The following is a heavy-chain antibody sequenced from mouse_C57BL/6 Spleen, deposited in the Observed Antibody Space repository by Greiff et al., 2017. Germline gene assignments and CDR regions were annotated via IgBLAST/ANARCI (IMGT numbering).Heavy chain of an antibody. J-gene: IGHJ1*03. CDR2: IYPGGSYT. CDR3: AYGNSWYFDV. Sequence: VQLQPSGAELVRPGTSVKMSCKASGYTFTNYWIGWAKQRPGHGLEWIGDIYPGGSYTNYNEKFKGKATLTADKSSSTAYMQFSSLTSEDSAIYYCAYGNSWYFDVWGTGTTVTVSS. CDR1: GYTFTNYW. D-gene: IGHD2-1*01. V-gene: IGHV1-63*01.